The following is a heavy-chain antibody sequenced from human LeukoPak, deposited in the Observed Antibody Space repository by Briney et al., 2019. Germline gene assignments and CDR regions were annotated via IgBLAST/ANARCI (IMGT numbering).Heavy chain of an antibody. CDR2: ISGSGGST. V-gene: IGHV3-23*01. Sequence: LAGGSLRLSCAASGFTFSSYAMSWVRQAPGKGLEWVSAISGSGGSTYYADSVKGRLTISRDNSKNTLYLQMNSLRAEDTAVYYCAKSRSAKEYYFDYWGQGTLVTVSS. J-gene: IGHJ4*02. CDR3: AKSRSAKEYYFDY. CDR1: GFTFSSYA.